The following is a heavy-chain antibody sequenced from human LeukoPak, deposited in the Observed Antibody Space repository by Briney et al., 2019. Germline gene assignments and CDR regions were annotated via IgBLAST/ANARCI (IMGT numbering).Heavy chain of an antibody. V-gene: IGHV3-20*04. CDR2: INWNGGST. CDR3: ARAIFGVTANYYYYYMDV. CDR1: GFTFDDYG. J-gene: IGHJ6*03. Sequence: SGGSLRLSCAASGFTFDDYGMSWVRQAPGKGLEWVSGINWNGGSTGYADSVKGRFTVSRDNANNSMYLQMNSLRAEDTAVYYCARAIFGVTANYYYYYMDVWGKGTTVTVSS. D-gene: IGHD3-3*01.